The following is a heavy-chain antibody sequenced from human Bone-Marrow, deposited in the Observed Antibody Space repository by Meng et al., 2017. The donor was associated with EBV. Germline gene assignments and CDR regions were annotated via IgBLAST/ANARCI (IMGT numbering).Heavy chain of an antibody. J-gene: IGHJ4*02. CDR1: GFAFNIYA. CDR2: ISGSATIT. V-gene: IGHV3-23*01. D-gene: IGHD3-10*01. Sequence: EVQLLVSGGGLVHPGASLRLSCAASGFAFNIYALSWVRQAPGKGLEWVSVISGSATITYYADSVKGRFTISRDNSKNTLYLQMNSLRAEDTAVYYCAKDRILLWFGGHWDYWGQGTLVTVSS. CDR3: AKDRILLWFGGHWDY.